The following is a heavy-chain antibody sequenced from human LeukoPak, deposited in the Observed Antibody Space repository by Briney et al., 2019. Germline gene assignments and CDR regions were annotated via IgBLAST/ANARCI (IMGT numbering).Heavy chain of an antibody. V-gene: IGHV3-48*02. CDR3: ARELGYCSGTTCSVHYYGMDV. CDR1: GFTFTSYS. J-gene: IGHJ6*02. Sequence: GGSLRLSCAASGFTFTSYSMNWVRQAPGKGLEWVSYISISSSTIYYGDSVKGRSTISRDNAKNSVYLQMNSLRDEDTAVYYCARELGYCSGTTCSVHYYGMDVWGQGTTVTVSS. CDR2: ISISSSTI. D-gene: IGHD2-2*01.